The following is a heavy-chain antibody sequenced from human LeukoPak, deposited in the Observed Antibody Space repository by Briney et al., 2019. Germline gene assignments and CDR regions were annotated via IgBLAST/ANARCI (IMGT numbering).Heavy chain of an antibody. CDR3: ARETSGNDY. V-gene: IGHV1-69*06. Sequence: ASVKVSCKASGGTFSSYAISWVRQAPGQGLEWMGGIIPIFGTANYAQKFRGRVTITADKSTRTAYMELSSLRSEDTAVYYCARETSGNDYWGQGTLVTVSS. CDR1: GGTFSSYA. D-gene: IGHD1-14*01. J-gene: IGHJ4*02. CDR2: IIPIFGTA.